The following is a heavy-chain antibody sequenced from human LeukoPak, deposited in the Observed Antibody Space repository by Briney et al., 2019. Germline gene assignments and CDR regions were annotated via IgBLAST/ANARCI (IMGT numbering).Heavy chain of an antibody. CDR2: IWYDGSNK. CDR3: AKEAGYCSSTSCYWDA. CDR1: GFTFSSYG. V-gene: IGHV3-33*06. Sequence: GGSLRLSCAASGFTFSSYGMHRVRQAPGKGLEWVAVIWYDGSNKYYADSVKGRFTISRDNSKNTLYLQMNSLRAEDTAVYYCAKEAGYCSSTSCYWDAWGQGTLVTVSS. D-gene: IGHD2-2*01. J-gene: IGHJ5*02.